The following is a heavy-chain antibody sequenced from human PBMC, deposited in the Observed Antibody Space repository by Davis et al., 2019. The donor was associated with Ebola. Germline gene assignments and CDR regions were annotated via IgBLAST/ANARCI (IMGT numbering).Heavy chain of an antibody. CDR1: GYSFTNYW. D-gene: IGHD2-21*02. CDR2: IDPSDSYT. J-gene: IGHJ4*02. CDR3: ARLAYCGGDCYWYFDY. V-gene: IGHV5-10-1*01. Sequence: KVSCKGSGYSFTNYWISWVRQMPGKGLEWMGRIDPSDSYTNYSPSFQGHVTISADKSISTAYLQWSSLEASDTAMYYCARLAYCGGDCYWYFDYWGQGTLVTVSS.